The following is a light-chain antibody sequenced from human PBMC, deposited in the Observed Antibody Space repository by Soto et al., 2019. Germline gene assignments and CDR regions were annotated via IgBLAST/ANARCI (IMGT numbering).Light chain of an antibody. CDR2: KDS. CDR1: VLPKQF. Sequence: SYELTQPPSVSVSPGQTARITCSGDVLPKQFVYWYQQKSGQAPELVIYKDSDRPSGIPERFSGSTSGTTVTLTISAVQAEDEADYYCQSADSSDSFRVVFGGGTKVTVL. V-gene: IGLV3-25*03. J-gene: IGLJ2*01. CDR3: QSADSSDSFRVV.